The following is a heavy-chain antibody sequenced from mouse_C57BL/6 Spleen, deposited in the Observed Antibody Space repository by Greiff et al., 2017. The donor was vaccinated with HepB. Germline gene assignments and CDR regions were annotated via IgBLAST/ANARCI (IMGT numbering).Heavy chain of an antibody. CDR1: GYTFTSYW. CDR3: ARDYFLAITTVVALDY. Sequence: QVQLQQPGAELVKPGASVKMSCKASGYTFTSYWITWVKQRPGQGLEWIGDIYPGSGSTNYNEKFKSKATLTVDTSSSTAYMQLSSLTSEDSAVYYCARDYFLAITTVVALDYWGQGTTLTVSS. D-gene: IGHD1-1*01. V-gene: IGHV1-55*01. CDR2: IYPGSGST. J-gene: IGHJ2*01.